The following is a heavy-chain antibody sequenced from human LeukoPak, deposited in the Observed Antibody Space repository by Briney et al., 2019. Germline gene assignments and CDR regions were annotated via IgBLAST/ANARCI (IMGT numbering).Heavy chain of an antibody. Sequence: GGSLRLSCAASGFTFSSYGMHWVRQAPGKGLEWVAVISYDGSNKYYADSVKGRFTISRDNSKNTLYLQMNSLRAEDTAVYYCAKEALEDSSSWYLFDPWGQGTLVTVSS. D-gene: IGHD6-13*01. V-gene: IGHV3-30*18. CDR3: AKEALEDSSSWYLFDP. CDR1: GFTFSSYG. CDR2: ISYDGSNK. J-gene: IGHJ5*02.